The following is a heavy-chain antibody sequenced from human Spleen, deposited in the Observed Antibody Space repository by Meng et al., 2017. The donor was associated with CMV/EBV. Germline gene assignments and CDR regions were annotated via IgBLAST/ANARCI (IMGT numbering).Heavy chain of an antibody. V-gene: IGHV1-18*01. CDR2: ISAYNGNT. CDR1: GYTFNSYG. Sequence: DSVKVSCKASGYTFNSYGISWVRQAPGQGLEWMGWISAYNGNTNYAQKLQGRVTMTTDTSTSTAYMDLSSLRSDDTVVYYCARDDYSNYGNFDYWGQGTLVTVSS. J-gene: IGHJ4*02. CDR3: ARDDYSNYGNFDY. D-gene: IGHD4-11*01.